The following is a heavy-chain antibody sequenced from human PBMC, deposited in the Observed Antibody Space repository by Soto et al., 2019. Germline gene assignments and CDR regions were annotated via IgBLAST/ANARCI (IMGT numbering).Heavy chain of an antibody. J-gene: IGHJ5*02. D-gene: IGHD3-22*01. V-gene: IGHV4-34*01. CDR2: INHSGST. Sequence: SETLSLTCAVYGGSFSGYYWSWIRQPPGKGLEWIGEINHSGSTNYNPSLKSRVTISVDTSKNQFSLKLSSVTAADTAVYYCARGKYYYDSSGYYNWFDPWGQGTLVTVSS. CDR3: ARGKYYYDSSGYYNWFDP. CDR1: GGSFSGYY.